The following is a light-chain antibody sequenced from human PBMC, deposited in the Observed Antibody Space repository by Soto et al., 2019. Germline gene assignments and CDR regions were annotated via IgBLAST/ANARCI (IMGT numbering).Light chain of an antibody. J-gene: IGLJ1*01. CDR3: QSYDSSLGSYV. CDR2: SNA. Sequence: SVLTQPPSVSGGPGQRVTISCTGSSSKIGTGYDVHWYQQLPGTAPKLLIYSNANRPSGVPDRFSGSKSGTSASLAITGLQAEDEADYYCQSYDSSLGSYVFGTGTKVTVL. V-gene: IGLV1-40*01. CDR1: SSKIGTGYD.